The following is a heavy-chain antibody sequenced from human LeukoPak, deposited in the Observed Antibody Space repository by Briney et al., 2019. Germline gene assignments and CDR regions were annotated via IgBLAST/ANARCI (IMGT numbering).Heavy chain of an antibody. V-gene: IGHV4-59*08. CDR1: GGSISSYY. CDR3: ASGRDGHPYYYGMDV. CDR2: IYYSGST. D-gene: IGHD5-24*01. J-gene: IGHJ6*02. Sequence: SETLSLTCTVSGGSISSYYWSWIRQPPGKGLEWIGYIYYSGSTNYNPSLKSRVTISVDTSKNQFSLKLSSVTAADTAVYYCASGRDGHPYYYGMDVWGQGTTVTVSS.